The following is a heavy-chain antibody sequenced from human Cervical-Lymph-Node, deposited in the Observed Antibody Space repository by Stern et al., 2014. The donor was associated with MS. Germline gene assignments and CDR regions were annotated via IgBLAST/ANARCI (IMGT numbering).Heavy chain of an antibody. CDR1: GFSFSRYA. Sequence: QVQLVKSGGGVVQPGRSLRLSCAASGFSFSRYAMHWVRQAPGKGLECVALIWYDGSNPYYADSVTGRFTISRDNFKNTLYLQMNSLRAEDTAVYYCASAYSSSHYYFDYWGQGTLVTVSS. D-gene: IGHD6-13*01. CDR3: ASAYSSSHYYFDY. J-gene: IGHJ4*02. CDR2: IWYDGSNP. V-gene: IGHV3-33*01.